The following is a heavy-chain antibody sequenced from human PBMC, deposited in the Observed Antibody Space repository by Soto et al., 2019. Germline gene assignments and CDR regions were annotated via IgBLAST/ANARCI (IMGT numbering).Heavy chain of an antibody. J-gene: IGHJ3*02. CDR2: INAGNGNT. CDR3: ARHTTSGLRPKDDGFDI. Sequence: ASVKVSCKASGYTFTSYAMHWVRQAPGQRLEWMGWINAGNGNTKYSQKFQGRVTITRDTSASTAYMELSSLRSEDTAVYYCARHTTSGLRPKDDGFDIWGQGTMGTVSS. CDR1: GYTFTSYA. D-gene: IGHD5-12*01. V-gene: IGHV1-3*01.